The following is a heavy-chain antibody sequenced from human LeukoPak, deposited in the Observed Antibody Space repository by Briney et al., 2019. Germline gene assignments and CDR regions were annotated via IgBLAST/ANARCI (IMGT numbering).Heavy chain of an antibody. J-gene: IGHJ4*02. CDR1: GVSLSSPISY. D-gene: IGHD3-22*01. CDR2: IYYSGST. Sequence: PSETLSLTCTVSGVSLSSPISYWCWIRQPPGKGLEWIGSIYYSGSTYYNPSLKSQVTISVDTSKNQFSLNLSSVTATDTAVYYCARQTDISGYYYGYWGQGTLVTVSS. V-gene: IGHV4-39*01. CDR3: ARQTDISGYYYGY.